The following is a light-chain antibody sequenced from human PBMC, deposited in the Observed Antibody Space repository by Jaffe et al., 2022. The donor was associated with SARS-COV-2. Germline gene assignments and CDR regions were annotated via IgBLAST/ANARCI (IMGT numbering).Light chain of an antibody. CDR2: NVI. Sequence: QSALTQPASVSGSPGQSLTISCTGTSSDVGAYNYVSWYQQQPGKAPKLMIYNVINRPSGVSNRFSGSKSGNTASLTISGLQAEDEADYYCSSYTTSSTLWVFGGGTKLTVL. V-gene: IGLV2-14*01. CDR3: SSYTTSSTLWV. J-gene: IGLJ3*02. CDR1: SSDVGAYNY.